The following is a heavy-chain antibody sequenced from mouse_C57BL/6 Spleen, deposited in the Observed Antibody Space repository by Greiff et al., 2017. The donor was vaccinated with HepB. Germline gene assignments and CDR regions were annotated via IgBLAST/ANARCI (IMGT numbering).Heavy chain of an antibody. CDR1: GFTFSSYT. D-gene: IGHD1-1*01. CDR3: ARGRLLRSFDY. CDR2: ISGGGGNT. J-gene: IGHJ2*01. V-gene: IGHV5-9*01. Sequence: DVQLVESGGGLVKPGGSLKLSCAASGFTFSSYTMSWVRQTPEKRLEWVATISGGGGNTYYPDSVKGRFTISRDNAKNTLYLQMSSLRSEDTALYYCARGRLLRSFDYWGQSTTLTVSS.